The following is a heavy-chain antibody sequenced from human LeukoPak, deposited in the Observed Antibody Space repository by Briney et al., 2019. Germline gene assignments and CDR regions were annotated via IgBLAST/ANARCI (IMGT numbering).Heavy chain of an antibody. CDR1: GYTFTSYG. Sequence: ASVKVSCKASGYTFTSYGISWVRQAPGQGLEWMGWISAYNGNTNYAQKLQGRVTMTTDTSTSTAYMELRSLRSDDTAVYYCARDFLTPFTVTTVLDYWGQGTLVTVSS. CDR2: ISAYNGNT. J-gene: IGHJ4*02. CDR3: ARDFLTPFTVTTVLDY. V-gene: IGHV1-18*01. D-gene: IGHD4-17*01.